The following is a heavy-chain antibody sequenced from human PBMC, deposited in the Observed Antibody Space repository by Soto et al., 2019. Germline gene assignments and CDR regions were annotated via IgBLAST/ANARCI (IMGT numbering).Heavy chain of an antibody. CDR2: INPNSGMT. CDR3: ARTEMTTFPNFDY. D-gene: IGHD3-16*01. Sequence: SVKVSCKASGYTFTTYYLHWVRQAPGQDLEWMVWINPNSGMTNSAQKFQGRVTMTRDTSITTAYMELSRLKSDDTDVYYCARTEMTTFPNFDYWAQGTQATVS. V-gene: IGHV1-2*02. J-gene: IGHJ4*02. CDR1: GYTFTTYY.